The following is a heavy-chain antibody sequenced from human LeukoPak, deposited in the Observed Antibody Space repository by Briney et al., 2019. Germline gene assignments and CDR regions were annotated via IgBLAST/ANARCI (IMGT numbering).Heavy chain of an antibody. CDR3: ARDSSMIVVVDY. CDR1: GFTFSIHW. D-gene: IGHD3-22*01. J-gene: IGHJ4*02. Sequence: GGSLRLSCAASGFTFSIHWTTWVRQAPGKGLEWVAHINPDGSEEDSLDSVKGRFTISRDNAKNSLYLQMNSLRAEDTAVYYCARDSSMIVVVDYWGQGTLVTVSS. V-gene: IGHV3-7*03. CDR2: INPDGSEE.